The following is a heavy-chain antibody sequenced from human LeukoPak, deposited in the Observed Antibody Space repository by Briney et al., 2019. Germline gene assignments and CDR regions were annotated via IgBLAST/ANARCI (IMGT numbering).Heavy chain of an antibody. Sequence: PGGSLRLSCAASGFTFSSYSMNWVRQAPGKGLEWVSSISSSSSYIYYAGSVKGRFTISRDNAKNSLYLQMNSLRAEDTALYYCASGGIYYGAAFDFWGQGTLVTVSS. CDR2: ISSSSSYI. V-gene: IGHV3-21*04. D-gene: IGHD1-26*01. CDR3: ASGGIYYGAAFDF. J-gene: IGHJ4*02. CDR1: GFTFSSYS.